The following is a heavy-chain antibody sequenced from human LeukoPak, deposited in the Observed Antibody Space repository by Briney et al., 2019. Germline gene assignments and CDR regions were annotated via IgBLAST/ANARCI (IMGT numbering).Heavy chain of an antibody. J-gene: IGHJ6*03. D-gene: IGHD6-6*01. CDR3: ARVRQLVGFDYYYYYMDV. CDR2: INHSGST. Sequence: SETLSLTCAVYGGSISAYYWTWIRQPPGKGLEWIGEINHSGSTNYNPSLKSRVTISVDKSKNQFSLKLSSVTAADTAVYYCARVRQLVGFDYYYYYMDVWGKGTTVTVSS. CDR1: GGSISAYY. V-gene: IGHV4-34*01.